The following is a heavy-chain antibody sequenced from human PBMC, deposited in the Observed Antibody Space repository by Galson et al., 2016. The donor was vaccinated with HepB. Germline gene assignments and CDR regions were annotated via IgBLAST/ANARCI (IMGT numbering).Heavy chain of an antibody. V-gene: IGHV3-48*02. CDR3: AKELVRSAFDI. Sequence: SLRLSCAGSGFTFSTSGLNWVRQAPGKGLQWTSYISSSISTIYSADSVRGRFTISRDNAKNSVYLQMNNLRDEDTGVYYCAKELVRSAFDIWGQGTMVIVSS. CDR1: GFTFSTSG. CDR2: ISSSISTI. D-gene: IGHD3-10*01. J-gene: IGHJ3*02.